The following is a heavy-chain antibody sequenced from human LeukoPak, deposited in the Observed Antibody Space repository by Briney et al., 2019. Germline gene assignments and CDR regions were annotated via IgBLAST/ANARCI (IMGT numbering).Heavy chain of an antibody. CDR1: GYTFTGYY. V-gene: IGHV1-2*02. Sequence: GASVKVSCKASGYTFTGYYMHWVRQAPGQGLEWMGWINPNSGGTNYAQKFQGRVTMTRDTSISTAYMELSGLRSDDTAVYYCASITMIVEQGAFDIWGQGTMVTVSS. CDR3: ASITMIVEQGAFDI. D-gene: IGHD3-22*01. J-gene: IGHJ3*02. CDR2: INPNSGGT.